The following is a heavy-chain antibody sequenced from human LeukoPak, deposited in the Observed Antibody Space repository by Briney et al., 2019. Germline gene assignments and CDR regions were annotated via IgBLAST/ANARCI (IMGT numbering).Heavy chain of an antibody. CDR3: ARAGGQWLPHDAFDI. CDR1: GGSISSSSYY. V-gene: IGHV4-39*07. D-gene: IGHD6-19*01. CDR2: IYYSGST. J-gene: IGHJ3*02. Sequence: SETLSLTCTVSGGSISSSSYYWGWIRQPPGKGLEWIGSIYYSGSTYYNPSLKSRVTISVDTSKNQFSLKLSSVTAADTAVYYCARAGGQWLPHDAFDIWGQGTMVTVSS.